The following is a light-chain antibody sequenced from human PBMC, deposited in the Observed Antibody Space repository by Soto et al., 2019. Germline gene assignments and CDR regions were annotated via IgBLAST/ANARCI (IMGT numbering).Light chain of an antibody. V-gene: IGKV3D-15*01. CDR3: QQYNNWPPLT. Sequence: EIVMTQSPATLSVSPGERATLSCRASQSVSNNLAWYQQKPGQAPRLLIYGASTRATGIPARFSGSGSGTEFTLTISSLQSEDVAVYYWQQYNNWPPLTFGGGTKVEIK. CDR2: GAS. CDR1: QSVSNN. J-gene: IGKJ4*01.